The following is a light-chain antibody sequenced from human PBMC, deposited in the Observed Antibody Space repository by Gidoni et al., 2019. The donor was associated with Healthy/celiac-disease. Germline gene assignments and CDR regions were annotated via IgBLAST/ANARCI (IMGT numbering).Light chain of an antibody. CDR2: GAS. V-gene: IGKV3-20*01. J-gene: IGKJ1*01. CDR1: QSVSSSY. Sequence: EMVLTQSPGTLSLSPGERATLSCRASQSVSSSYLAWYQQKPGQDPRLLIYGASSRPTGIPDRISGSGSGTDFTLTISRLEPEDFAVYYCQQYGSSPPWTFGQGTKVEIK. CDR3: QQYGSSPPWT.